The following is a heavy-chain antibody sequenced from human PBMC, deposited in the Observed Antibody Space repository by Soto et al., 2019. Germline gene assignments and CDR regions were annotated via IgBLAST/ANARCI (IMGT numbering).Heavy chain of an antibody. V-gene: IGHV4-59*01. D-gene: IGHD6-6*01. Sequence: SETLSLTCTVSGGSISSYYWSWIRQPPGKGLEWIGYIYYSGSTNYNPSLKSRVTISVDTSKNQFSLKLSSVTAADTAVYYCARLAWGAARPGSRSPGVWNWFDPWGQGTLVTVSS. CDR2: IYYSGST. J-gene: IGHJ5*02. CDR3: ARLAWGAARPGSRSPGVWNWFDP. CDR1: GGSISSYY.